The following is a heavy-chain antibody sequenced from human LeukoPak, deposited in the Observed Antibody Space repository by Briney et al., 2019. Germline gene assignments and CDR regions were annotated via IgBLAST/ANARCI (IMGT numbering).Heavy chain of an antibody. CDR3: ARGSTDVYWYLDV. V-gene: IGHV4-59*01. D-gene: IGHD1-26*01. J-gene: IGHJ2*01. CDR1: GSSFSTFY. Sequence: PSETLSLTCIVSGSSFSTFYWSWLRQSPGTGLEWIGFVHDTGSTAYNPSPKSRGSISSETYKNQLSLMLTSVTAADTAMYYCARGSTDVYWYLDVWGRGTLVTVSS. CDR2: VHDTGST.